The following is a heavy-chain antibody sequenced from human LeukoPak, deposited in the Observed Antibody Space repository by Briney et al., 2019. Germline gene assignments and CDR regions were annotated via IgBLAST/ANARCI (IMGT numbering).Heavy chain of an antibody. CDR1: GFTFSSYA. J-gene: IGHJ6*02. V-gene: IGHV3-30-3*01. CDR3: AKDLPRGSGYGMDV. CDR2: ISYDGSNK. D-gene: IGHD1-14*01. Sequence: GGSLRLSCAASGFTFSSYAMHWVRQAPGKGLEWVAVISYDGSNKYYADSVKGRFTISRDNSKNTLYLQMNSLRAEDTAVYYCAKDLPRGSGYGMDVWGQGTTVTVSS.